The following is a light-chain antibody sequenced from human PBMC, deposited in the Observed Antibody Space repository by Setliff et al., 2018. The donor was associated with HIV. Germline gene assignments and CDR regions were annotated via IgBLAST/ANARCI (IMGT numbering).Light chain of an antibody. CDR1: SSDIGGYNY. V-gene: IGLV2-14*03. J-gene: IGLJ2*01. CDR3: SSYSTSNTPSVI. CDR2: DVS. Sequence: QSALTQPASMSGSPGQSITTSCTGTSSDIGGYNYVSWYQQHPGKAPKIMIYDVSNRPSGVSNRFSGSKSGNTASLTISGLQADDEADYYCSSYSTSNTPSVIFGGGTKVTVL.